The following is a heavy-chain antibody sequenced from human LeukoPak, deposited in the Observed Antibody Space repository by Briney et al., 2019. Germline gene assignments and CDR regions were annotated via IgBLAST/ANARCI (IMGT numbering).Heavy chain of an antibody. CDR1: GYTFTSYY. D-gene: IGHD2-2*01. Sequence: GASVKVSCKASGYTFTSYYMHWVRQAPGQGLEWMGIINPSGGSTSYAQKFQGRVTITRDTSASTAYMELSSLRSEDTAVYYCARVAADCSSTSCQDYWGQGTLVTVSS. CDR2: INPSGGST. V-gene: IGHV1-46*01. J-gene: IGHJ4*02. CDR3: ARVAADCSSTSCQDY.